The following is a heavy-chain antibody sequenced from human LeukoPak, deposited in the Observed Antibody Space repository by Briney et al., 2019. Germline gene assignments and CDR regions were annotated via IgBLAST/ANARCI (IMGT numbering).Heavy chain of an antibody. CDR2: IYYSGST. D-gene: IGHD3-22*01. J-gene: IGHJ4*02. CDR1: GGSISSYY. CDR3: ARPYYYDSSGYLGGYFDY. Sequence: SETLSLTCTVSGGSISSYYWSWIRQPPGKGLEWIGYIYYSGSTNYNPSLKSRVTISVDTSKNQFSLKLSSVTAADTAVYYCARPYYYDSSGYLGGYFDYWGQATLVTVSS. V-gene: IGHV4-59*08.